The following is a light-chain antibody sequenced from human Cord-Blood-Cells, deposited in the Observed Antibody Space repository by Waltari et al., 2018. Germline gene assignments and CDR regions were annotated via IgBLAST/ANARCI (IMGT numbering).Light chain of an antibody. CDR1: QDISNY. CDR2: DAS. V-gene: IGKV1-33*01. J-gene: IGKJ3*01. Sequence: DITLTQSPSSLSASVGHRVTITCQASQDISNYLNWYKQKPGKAPKLLIYDASNLETGVPSRFSGSGSGTDFTFTISSLQPEDIATYYCQQYDNLFTFGPGTKVDIK. CDR3: QQYDNLFT.